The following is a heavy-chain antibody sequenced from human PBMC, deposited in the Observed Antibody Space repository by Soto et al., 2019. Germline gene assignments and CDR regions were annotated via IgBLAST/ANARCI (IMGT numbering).Heavy chain of an antibody. J-gene: IGHJ3*01. CDR3: ARGGSSDWQVAFDF. CDR2: VNHNGRN. V-gene: IGHV4-34*01. CDR1: GGSFSGYF. D-gene: IGHD6-19*01. Sequence: PSETLSLTCDVYGGSFSGYFWNWIRQSPGKGLEWIGKVNHNGRNNHNPSLKSRVTISLDMSKKQISLKLTSVTAADTAVYYCARGGSSDWQVAFDFWGQGTMVTVSS.